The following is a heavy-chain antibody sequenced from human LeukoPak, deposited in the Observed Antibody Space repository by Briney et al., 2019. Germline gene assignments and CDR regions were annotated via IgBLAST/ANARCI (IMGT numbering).Heavy chain of an antibody. D-gene: IGHD3-3*01. CDR1: GYTFTGYY. V-gene: IGHV1-2*06. J-gene: IGHJ6*03. Sequence: SVKVSCKASGYTFTGYYMHWVRQAPGQGLEWMGLINPNSGGTNHAQKFHGRVTMNRDRSNSTAHMRLSRERCDHPAVYYCARAAPYSIFGVVYPYYYYMDVGGKGTTVTVSS. CDR3: ARAAPYSIFGVVYPYYYYMDV. CDR2: INPNSGGT.